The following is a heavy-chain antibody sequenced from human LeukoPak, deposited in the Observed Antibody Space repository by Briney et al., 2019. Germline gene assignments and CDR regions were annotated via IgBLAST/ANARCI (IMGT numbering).Heavy chain of an antibody. D-gene: IGHD3-16*01. CDR2: IIPIFGTA. Sequence: ASVKFSCKASGGTFSSYAISWVRQALGQGLEWMGGIIPIFGTANYAQKFQGRVTITADESTSTAYMELSSLRSEDTAVYYCASEDLGGSFDYWGQGTLVTVSS. J-gene: IGHJ4*02. CDR1: GGTFSSYA. CDR3: ASEDLGGSFDY. V-gene: IGHV1-69*01.